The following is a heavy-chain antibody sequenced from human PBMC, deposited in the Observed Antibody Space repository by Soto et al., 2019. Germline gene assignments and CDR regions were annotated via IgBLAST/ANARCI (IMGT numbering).Heavy chain of an antibody. Sequence: QVQLVQSGAEMKKPGSSVKVSCQSSGGTFNTYAMNWVRQAPGQGPEWMGDISPMFGAANYAPKFQGRVNITADESTGTSYMQLRSLTSEDTALYFWAREVQVHTPAFVYWGQGTVVTVSS. CDR1: GGTFNTYA. D-gene: IGHD3-10*01. CDR3: AREVQVHTPAFVY. CDR2: ISPMFGAA. V-gene: IGHV1-69*19. J-gene: IGHJ4*02.